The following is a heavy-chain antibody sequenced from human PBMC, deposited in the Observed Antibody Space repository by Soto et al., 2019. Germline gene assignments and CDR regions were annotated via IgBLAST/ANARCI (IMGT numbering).Heavy chain of an antibody. D-gene: IGHD2-15*01. CDR3: ARERYCSGGSCYYYYYYYGMDV. CDR1: GFTFSSYA. CDR2: ISYDGSNK. Sequence: GGSLRLSCAASGFTFSSYAMHWVRQAPGKGLEWVAVISYDGSNKYYADSVKGRFTISRDNSKNTLYLQMNSLRAEDTAVYYCARERYCSGGSCYYYYYYYGMDVWGQGTTVTVSS. J-gene: IGHJ6*02. V-gene: IGHV3-30-3*01.